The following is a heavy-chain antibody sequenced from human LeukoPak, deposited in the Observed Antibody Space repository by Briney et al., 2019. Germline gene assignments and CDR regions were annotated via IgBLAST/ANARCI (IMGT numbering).Heavy chain of an antibody. CDR2: ISGSGGST. CDR1: GLTFSSYA. CDR3: AKNRASSGWYGGY. J-gene: IGHJ4*02. V-gene: IGHV3-23*01. D-gene: IGHD6-19*01. Sequence: GGSLRLSCAASGLTFSSYAMSWVRQVPGKGLEWVSVISGSGGSTYYADSVKGRFTISRDNSKNTLYLQMNSLRAEDTAVYYCAKNRASSGWYGGYWGQGTLATVSS.